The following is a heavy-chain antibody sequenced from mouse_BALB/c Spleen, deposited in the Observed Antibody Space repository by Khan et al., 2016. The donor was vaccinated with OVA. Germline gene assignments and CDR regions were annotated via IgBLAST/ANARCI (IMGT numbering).Heavy chain of an antibody. D-gene: IGHD2-1*01. CDR2: INPSNGGA. Sequence: QVQLQQPGAELVKPGASVKISCKASGYTFTSYYMYWVKQRPGQGLEWIGGINPSNGGAHFNEKFKNKATLTGDKSSSTAYLQISSLTSEDSAVDYCARSGYGNPFAYWGQGTLVTVSA. CDR1: GYTFTSYY. J-gene: IGHJ3*01. V-gene: IGHV1S81*02. CDR3: ARSGYGNPFAY.